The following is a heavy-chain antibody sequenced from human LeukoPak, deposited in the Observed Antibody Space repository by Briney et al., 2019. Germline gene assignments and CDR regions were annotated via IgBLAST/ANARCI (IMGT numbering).Heavy chain of an antibody. V-gene: IGHV3-21*06. Sequence: GGSLRLSCAASGFTFSSYSMNWVRQAPGKGLEWVSSITRSNYIYYADSVKGRFTISRDNAKNSLYLQMNSLRAEDTAVYYCAXYASSGRRDAFDIWGQGTMVTVSS. D-gene: IGHD3-22*01. CDR2: ITRSNYI. CDR3: AXYASSGRRDAFDI. CDR1: GFTFSSYS. J-gene: IGHJ3*02.